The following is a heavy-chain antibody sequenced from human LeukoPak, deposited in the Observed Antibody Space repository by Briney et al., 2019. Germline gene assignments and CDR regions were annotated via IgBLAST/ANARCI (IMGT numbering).Heavy chain of an antibody. J-gene: IGHJ6*03. V-gene: IGHV4-59*01. D-gene: IGHD6-13*01. Sequence: SETLSLTCTVSGASISSYYWSWIRQPPGKGLEWIGYIYLSGSTNYNPSLKSRVTISVDTSKNQFSLKLSSVTAADTAVYYCARTTEAHSWRTRYYDYYMDVWGKGTTVTVSS. CDR2: IYLSGST. CDR3: ARTTEAHSWRTRYYDYYMDV. CDR1: GASISSYY.